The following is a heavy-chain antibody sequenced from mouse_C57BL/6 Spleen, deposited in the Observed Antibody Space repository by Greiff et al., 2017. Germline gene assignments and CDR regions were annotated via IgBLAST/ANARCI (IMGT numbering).Heavy chain of an antibody. CDR1: GFTFTDYY. J-gene: IGHJ1*03. CDR2: INPYNGGT. CDR3: AKDRGYFDV. V-gene: IGHV1-19*01. Sequence: EVQLKESGPVLVKPGASVKMSCKASGFTFTDYYMNWVKQSHGKSLEWIGVINPYNGGTSYNQKFKGKATLTVDKSSSTAYMELNSLTSEDSAVYYCAKDRGYFDVWGTGTTVTVSS.